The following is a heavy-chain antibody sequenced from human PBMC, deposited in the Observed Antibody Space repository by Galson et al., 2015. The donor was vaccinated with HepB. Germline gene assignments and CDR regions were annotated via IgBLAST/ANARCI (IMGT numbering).Heavy chain of an antibody. CDR2: ISAYNGNT. D-gene: IGHD3-9*01. CDR1: GYTFTSYG. V-gene: IGHV1-18*01. J-gene: IGHJ3*02. Sequence: SVKVSCKASGYTFTSYGISWVRQAPGQGLEWMGWISAYNGNTNYAQKLQGRVTMTTDTSTSTAYMELRSLRSDDTAVYYCARARLRYFDWLLADAFDIWGQGTMVTVSS. CDR3: ARARLRYFDWLLADAFDI.